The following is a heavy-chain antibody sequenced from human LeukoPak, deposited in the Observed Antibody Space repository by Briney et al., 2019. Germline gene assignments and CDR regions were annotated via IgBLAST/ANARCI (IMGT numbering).Heavy chain of an antibody. J-gene: IGHJ6*03. CDR3: ARGEPIRPYYYYYMDV. CDR2: INPNSGGT. Sequence: WASVKVSCKASGYTFTGHYIHWVRQAPGQGLEWMGWINPNSGGTNSAQKFQGRVSMTRDTSISTAYMELSRLRSDDTAVYYCARGEPIRPYYYYYMDVWGKGTTVTVSS. D-gene: IGHD1-14*01. CDR1: GYTFTGHY. V-gene: IGHV1-2*02.